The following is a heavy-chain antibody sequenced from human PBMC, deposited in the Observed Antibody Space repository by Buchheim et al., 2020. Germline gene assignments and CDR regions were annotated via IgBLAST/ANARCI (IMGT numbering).Heavy chain of an antibody. Sequence: EVQLLESGGGLVQPGGSLRLSCVASGITFSDYAMSWVRQAPGKGLEWVSAISGSGGDTDFADSVKGRFTIYRDNSTNTLYLGMTSLRAEDTAVYYCAKSKNWNREDYFDYWGQGTL. CDR2: ISGSGGDT. CDR1: GITFSDYA. D-gene: IGHD1-1*01. CDR3: AKSKNWNREDYFDY. V-gene: IGHV3-23*01. J-gene: IGHJ4*02.